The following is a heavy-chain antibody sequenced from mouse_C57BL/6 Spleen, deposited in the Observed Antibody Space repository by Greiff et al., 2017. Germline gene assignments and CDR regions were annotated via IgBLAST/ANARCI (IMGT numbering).Heavy chain of an antibody. D-gene: IGHD4-1*01. CDR3: ARLGLGRGYFDY. CDR2: IDPSDSYT. J-gene: IGHJ2*01. CDR1: GYTFTSYW. Sequence: QVQLQQPGAELVMPGASVKLSCKASGYTFTSYWMHWVKQRPGQGLEWIGEIDPSDSYTNYNQKFKGKSTLTVDKSSSTAYMQLSSLTSEDSAVYYCARLGLGRGYFDYGGQGTTLTVSS. V-gene: IGHV1-69*01.